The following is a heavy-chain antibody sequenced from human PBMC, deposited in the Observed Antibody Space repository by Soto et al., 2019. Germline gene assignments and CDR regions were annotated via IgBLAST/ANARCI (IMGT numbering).Heavy chain of an antibody. Sequence: QVQLVESGGGVVQPGRSLRLSCAASGFTFSSYGMHWVRQAPGKGLEWVAVISYDGSNKYYADSVKGRFTISRDNSKTTLYLQMNSLRAEDTAVYYCAKGWGVPAADAFDIWGQGTMVTVSS. CDR2: ISYDGSNK. J-gene: IGHJ3*02. CDR1: GFTFSSYG. D-gene: IGHD2-2*01. CDR3: AKGWGVPAADAFDI. V-gene: IGHV3-30*18.